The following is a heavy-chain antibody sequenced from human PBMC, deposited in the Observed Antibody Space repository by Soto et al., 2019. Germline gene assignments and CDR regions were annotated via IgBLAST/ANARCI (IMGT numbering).Heavy chain of an antibody. CDR3: ARLWFGEPYYYYGMDV. CDR2: IYYSGST. V-gene: IGHV4-30-4*01. Sequence: SETLSLTCTVSGGSISSGDYYWSWIRQPPGKGLEWIGYIYYSGSTYYNPSLKSRVTISVDTSKNQFSLKLSSVTAANTAVYYCARLWFGEPYYYYGMDVWGQGTTVTVSS. D-gene: IGHD3-10*01. CDR1: GGSISSGDYY. J-gene: IGHJ6*02.